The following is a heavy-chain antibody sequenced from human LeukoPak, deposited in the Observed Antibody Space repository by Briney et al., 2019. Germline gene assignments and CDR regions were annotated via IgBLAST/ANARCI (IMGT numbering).Heavy chain of an antibody. CDR1: GFTFSSYT. V-gene: IGHV3-21*04. Sequence: GGSLRLSCAASGFTFSSYTMNWVRQAPGKGLEWVSSISSSSRSIFYADSVRGRFTTSRDNAKNSLFLQMNSLRAEDTAVYYCAKSRAMANYYYYYGMDVWGQGTTVTVSS. J-gene: IGHJ6*02. D-gene: IGHD5-18*01. CDR3: AKSRAMANYYYYYGMDV. CDR2: ISSSSRSI.